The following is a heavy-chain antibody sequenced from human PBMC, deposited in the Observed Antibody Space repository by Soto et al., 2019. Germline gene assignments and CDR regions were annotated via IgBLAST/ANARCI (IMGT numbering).Heavy chain of an antibody. CDR2: ISAYDGKA. D-gene: IGHD3-3*01. CDR1: GYTFNTYG. V-gene: IGHV1-18*01. CDR3: ARDPHEFWTSYWFDP. Sequence: ASVKVSCKTSGYTFNTYGINWVRQAPGQGLELMGWISAYDGKATYAEKFQGRVTLTTDTSTSTAYMELRSLRSDDTAIYYCARDPHEFWTSYWFDPWGQGTPVTVS. J-gene: IGHJ5*02.